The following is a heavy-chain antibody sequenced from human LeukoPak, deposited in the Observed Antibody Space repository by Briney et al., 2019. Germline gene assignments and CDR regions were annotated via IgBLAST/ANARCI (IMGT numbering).Heavy chain of an antibody. CDR1: GFTFSSYG. D-gene: IGHD3-3*01. J-gene: IGHJ4*02. V-gene: IGHV3-30*02. Sequence: PGGSLRLSCAASGFTFSSYGMHWVRQAPGKGLEWVAVIWYGGSNKYYADSVKGRFTISRDNSKNTLYLQMYSLRAEDTAVYYCAKDLLSVRFLEWLPIDSDFDYWGQGTLSPSPQ. CDR3: AKDLLSVRFLEWLPIDSDFDY. CDR2: IWYGGSNK.